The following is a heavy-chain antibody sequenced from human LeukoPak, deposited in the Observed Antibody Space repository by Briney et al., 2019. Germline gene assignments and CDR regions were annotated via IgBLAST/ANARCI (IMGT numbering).Heavy chain of an antibody. D-gene: IGHD3-16*02. CDR2: INPNSGGT. CDR1: GYTFTGYY. CDR3: ARGSGYDYVWGSYRLFDY. J-gene: IGHJ4*02. V-gene: IGHV1-2*02. Sequence: GASVKVSCKASGYTFTGYYMHWVRQASGQGLEWMGWINPNSGGTNYAQKFQGRVTMTRDTSISTAYMELSRLRSDDTAVYYCARGSGYDYVWGSYRLFDYWGQGTLVTVSS.